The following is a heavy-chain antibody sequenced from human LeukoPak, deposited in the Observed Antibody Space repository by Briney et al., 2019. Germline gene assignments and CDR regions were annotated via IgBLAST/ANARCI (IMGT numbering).Heavy chain of an antibody. Sequence: GASVKVSCKVSGYTPTELSMLWVRQAPGKGLEWMGGFDPEDGETIYAQKFQGRVTMIEDTSTDTAYMELSSLRSEDTAVYYCATEPSGSGWYFDYWGQGTLVTVSS. J-gene: IGHJ4*02. D-gene: IGHD6-19*01. CDR1: GYTPTELS. CDR3: ATEPSGSGWYFDY. CDR2: FDPEDGET. V-gene: IGHV1-24*01.